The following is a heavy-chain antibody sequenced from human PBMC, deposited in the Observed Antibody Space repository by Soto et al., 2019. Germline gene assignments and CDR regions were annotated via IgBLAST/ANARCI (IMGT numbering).Heavy chain of an antibody. V-gene: IGHV3-33*01. CDR2: IWYDGSNK. J-gene: IGHJ4*02. D-gene: IGHD4-17*01. Sequence: GGSLRLSCAASGFTFSSYGMHWVRQAPGKGLEWVAVIWYDGSNKYYADSVKGRFTISRDNSKNTLYLQMNSLRAEDTAVYYCARDELWRKTVTTYFDYWGQGTLVTVSS. CDR3: ARDELWRKTVTTYFDY. CDR1: GFTFSSYG.